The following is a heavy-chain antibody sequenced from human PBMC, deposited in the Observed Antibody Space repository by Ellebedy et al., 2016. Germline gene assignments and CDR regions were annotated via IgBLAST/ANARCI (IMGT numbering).Heavy chain of an antibody. CDR3: ARGAYSSSSFRGVGFDP. CDR2: INSDGSST. CDR1: GFTFSSYW. J-gene: IGHJ5*02. Sequence: GGSLRLSCAASGFTFSSYWMHWVRQAPGKGLVWVSRINSDGSSTSYADSVKGRFTISRDNAKNTLYLQMNSLRADDTAVYYCARGAYSSSSFRGVGFDPWGQGTLVTVSS. D-gene: IGHD6-6*01. V-gene: IGHV3-74*01.